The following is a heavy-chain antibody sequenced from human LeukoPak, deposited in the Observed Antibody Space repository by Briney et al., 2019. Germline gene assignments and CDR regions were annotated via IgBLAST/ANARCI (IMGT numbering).Heavy chain of an antibody. V-gene: IGHV4-61*02. CDR1: GGSISSGSYY. J-gene: IGHJ6*02. CDR3: ARDLYGMDV. Sequence: SETLSLTCTVSGGSISSGSYYWSWIRQPAGKGLEWIGRIYTSGSTNYNPSLKSRVTISVDTSKNQFSLKLSSVTAADMAVYYCARDLYGMDVWGQGTTVTVSS. CDR2: IYTSGST.